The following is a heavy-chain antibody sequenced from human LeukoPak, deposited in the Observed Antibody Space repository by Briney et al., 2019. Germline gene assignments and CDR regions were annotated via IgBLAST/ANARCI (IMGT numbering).Heavy chain of an antibody. D-gene: IGHD1-26*01. CDR1: GFTFSSYW. J-gene: IGHJ4*02. CDR3: ASWVGRDN. Sequence: GGSLRLSCAASGFTFSSYWMTWFRQAPGKRLEWVANINEGGSAKYYVDSVKGRYTVSRDNAETSVFLEMNSLRNEDTAVYFCASWVGRDNWGQGTLVTVYS. V-gene: IGHV3-7*01. CDR2: INEGGSAK.